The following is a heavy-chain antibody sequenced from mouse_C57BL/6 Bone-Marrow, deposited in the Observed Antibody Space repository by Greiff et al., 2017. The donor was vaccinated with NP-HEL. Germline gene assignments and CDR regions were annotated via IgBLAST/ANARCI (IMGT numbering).Heavy chain of an antibody. Sequence: EVKLVESGGGLVKPGGSLKLSCAASGFTFSDYGMHWVRQAPEKGLEWVAYISSGSSTIYYADTVKGRFTISRDNAKNTLFLQMTSLRSEDTAMYYCARQGIHYDYDGGYWYFDVWGTGTTVTVSS. D-gene: IGHD2-4*01. J-gene: IGHJ1*03. CDR1: GFTFSDYG. CDR2: ISSGSSTI. V-gene: IGHV5-17*01. CDR3: ARQGIHYDYDGGYWYFDV.